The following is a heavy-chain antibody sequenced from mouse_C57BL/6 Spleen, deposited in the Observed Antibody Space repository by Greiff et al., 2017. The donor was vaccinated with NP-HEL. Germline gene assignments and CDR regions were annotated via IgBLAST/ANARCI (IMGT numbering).Heavy chain of an antibody. J-gene: IGHJ2*01. Sequence: EVQLQESGGGLVKPGGSLKLSCAASGFTFSSYAMSWVRQTPEKRLEWVATISDGGSYTYYPDNVKGRFTISRDNAKNNLYLQMSHLKSEDTAMYYCARDNYDGYDFDYWGQGTTLTVSS. V-gene: IGHV5-4*01. CDR1: GFTFSSYA. CDR2: ISDGGSYT. D-gene: IGHD2-3*01. CDR3: ARDNYDGYDFDY.